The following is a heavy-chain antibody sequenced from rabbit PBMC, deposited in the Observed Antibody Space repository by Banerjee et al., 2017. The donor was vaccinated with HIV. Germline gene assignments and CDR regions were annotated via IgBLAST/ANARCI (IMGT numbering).Heavy chain of an antibody. V-gene: IGHV1S45*01. J-gene: IGHJ4*01. CDR1: GFSFSSTDY. D-gene: IGHD4-1*01. CDR3: ARDLAGVIGWNFNL. CDR2: IYGGSSGST. Sequence: QEQLVESGGGLVQPEGSLTLTCKASGFSFSSTDYMCWVRQAPGKGLEWIACIYGGSSGSTYYASWAKGRFTISKTSSTTVTLQMTSLTAADTATYFCARDLAGVIGWNFNLWGPGTLVTVS.